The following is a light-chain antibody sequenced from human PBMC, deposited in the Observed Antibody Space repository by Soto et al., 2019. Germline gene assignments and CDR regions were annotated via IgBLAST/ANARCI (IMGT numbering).Light chain of an antibody. CDR1: SSNIGSNY. CDR3: AAWDDSLSGRV. V-gene: IGLV1-47*01. J-gene: IGLJ3*02. Sequence: QSVLTQPPSASGTPGQRVTISCSGSSSNIGSNYVYWYQQLPGTAPKLLIYRNNQRPSGVPDRCSGSKSGTSASLAISGLRSDDEADYYCAAWDDSLSGRVFGGGTKLTVL. CDR2: RNN.